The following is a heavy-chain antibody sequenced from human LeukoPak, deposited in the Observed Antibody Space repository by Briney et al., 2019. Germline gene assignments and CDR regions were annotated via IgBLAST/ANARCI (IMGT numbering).Heavy chain of an antibody. Sequence: ASVKVSCKASGYTFTSYAMNWVRQAPGQGLEWMGWINTNTGNPTYAQGFTGRFVFSLDTSVSTAYLQISSLKAEDTAVYYCARLYSSSPFDPIRVSKDYWGQGTLVTVSS. D-gene: IGHD6-13*01. V-gene: IGHV7-4-1*02. CDR1: GYTFTSYA. CDR3: ARLYSSSPFDPIRVSKDY. CDR2: INTNTGNP. J-gene: IGHJ4*02.